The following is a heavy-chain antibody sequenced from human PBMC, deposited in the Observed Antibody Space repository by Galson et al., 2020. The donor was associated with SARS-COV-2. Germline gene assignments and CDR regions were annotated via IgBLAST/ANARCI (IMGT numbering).Heavy chain of an antibody. D-gene: IGHD3-3*01. CDR3: ARPVLEWLGGAFDI. J-gene: IGHJ3*02. Sequence: SETLSLTCTVSGGSISSSNHFWGWIRQPPGKGLEWIGSIYSRGSTDYNPSLKSRLTISVDTSKNQFSLRLNSVTAADTAVYYCARPVLEWLGGAFDIWGQGTMVSVFS. V-gene: IGHV4-39*01. CDR2: IYSRGST. CDR1: GGSISSSNHF.